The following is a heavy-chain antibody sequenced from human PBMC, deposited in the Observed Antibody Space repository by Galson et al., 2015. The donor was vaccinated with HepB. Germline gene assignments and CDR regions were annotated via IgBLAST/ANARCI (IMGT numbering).Heavy chain of an antibody. Sequence: SVKVSCKASGYMFSDYGFSWVRQAPGQGLEWVGYISASSGYRDNAQKFQARFTMTTETYTNTASMELRSLRSDDTAVYFCARVRIYDRAPLIDYWGQGTLVTVSS. CDR1: GYMFSDYG. CDR3: ARVRIYDRAPLIDY. D-gene: IGHD3-16*01. V-gene: IGHV1-18*01. J-gene: IGHJ4*02. CDR2: ISASSGYR.